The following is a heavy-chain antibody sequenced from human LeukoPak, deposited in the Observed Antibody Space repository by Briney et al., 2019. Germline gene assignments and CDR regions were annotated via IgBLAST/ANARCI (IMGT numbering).Heavy chain of an antibody. CDR1: GFIFSNSW. Sequence: GGSLRLSCAGSGFIFSNSWMSWVRRAPGQGLEWVASIKEDGSETHYVDSVRGRFTISRDNDKNSLYLQMNNLRAEDTAMYYCARDGGWWRFDFWGQGALVTVSS. D-gene: IGHD2-8*02. CDR2: IKEDGSET. V-gene: IGHV3-7*03. J-gene: IGHJ4*02. CDR3: ARDGGWWRFDF.